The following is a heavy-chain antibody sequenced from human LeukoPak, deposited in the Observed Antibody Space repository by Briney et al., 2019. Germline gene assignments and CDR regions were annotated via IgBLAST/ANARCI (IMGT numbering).Heavy chain of an antibody. CDR1: GFTFSSYS. CDR3: AKSRSGSANWALRIFDN. CDR2: ISSTSSYI. D-gene: IGHD3-10*01. Sequence: GSLRLSCAASGFTFSSYSMNWVRQAPGKGLEWVSSISSTSSYIYYADSVKGRFTISRDNSKNTLYVEMNSLRAEDTAIYYCAKSRSGSANWALRIFDNWGQGTLVSVSS. V-gene: IGHV3-21*04. J-gene: IGHJ4*02.